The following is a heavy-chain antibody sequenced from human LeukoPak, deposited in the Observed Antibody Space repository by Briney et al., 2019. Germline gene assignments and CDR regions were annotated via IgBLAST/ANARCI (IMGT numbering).Heavy chain of an antibody. V-gene: IGHV3-74*01. CDR1: GFTFSSYE. CDR3: ARDYYGDYFDY. CDR2: INSDGSST. D-gene: IGHD4-17*01. Sequence: GGSLRLSCAASGFTFSSYEVNWVRQAPGKGLVWVSRINSDGSSTSYADSVKGRFTISRDNAKNTLYLQMNSLRAEDTAVYYCARDYYGDYFDYWGQGTLVTVSS. J-gene: IGHJ4*02.